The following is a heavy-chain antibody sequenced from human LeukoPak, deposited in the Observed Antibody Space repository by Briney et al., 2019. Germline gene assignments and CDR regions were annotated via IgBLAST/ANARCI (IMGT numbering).Heavy chain of an antibody. CDR1: GGSISSYY. Sequence: SETLSLTCTVSGGSISSYYWSWVRQPPGKGLEWIGFVYYTGSTNYSPSLKSRVTISVDTSKNQFSLKLRSVTATDTAVYYCARISSSNWYNERGAFDVWGQGTMVTVSS. D-gene: IGHD6-13*01. V-gene: IGHV4-59*01. J-gene: IGHJ3*01. CDR3: ARISSSNWYNERGAFDV. CDR2: VYYTGST.